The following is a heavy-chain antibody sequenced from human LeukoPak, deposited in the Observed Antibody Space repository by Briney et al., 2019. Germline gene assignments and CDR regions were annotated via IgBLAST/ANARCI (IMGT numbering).Heavy chain of an antibody. J-gene: IGHJ5*02. CDR2: INPNSGGT. CDR3: ARDRYNWNDVDRRWFDP. Sequence: GASVKVSCKASGYTFTGYYMHWVRQAPGQGLEWMGWINPNSGGTNYAQKFQGWVTMTRDTSISTAYMELSRLRSDDTAVYYCARDRYNWNDVDRRWFDPWGQGTLVTVSS. V-gene: IGHV1-2*04. CDR1: GYTFTGYY. D-gene: IGHD1-1*01.